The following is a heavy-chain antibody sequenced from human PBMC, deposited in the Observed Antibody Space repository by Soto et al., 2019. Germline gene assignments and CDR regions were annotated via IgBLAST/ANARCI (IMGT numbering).Heavy chain of an antibody. CDR2: ISSSSTYI. CDR3: VGGGQLDP. V-gene: IGHV3-21*01. J-gene: IGHJ5*02. D-gene: IGHD3-16*01. Sequence: ESGGGLLKPGGSLRLSCAASGFTFSSYSMNWVRQAPGKGLEWVSSISSSSTYIFYADSVKGRFTISRDNAKNSLYLEMNSLRDEDTAVYYCVGGGQLDPWGQGTLVTVTS. CDR1: GFTFSSYS.